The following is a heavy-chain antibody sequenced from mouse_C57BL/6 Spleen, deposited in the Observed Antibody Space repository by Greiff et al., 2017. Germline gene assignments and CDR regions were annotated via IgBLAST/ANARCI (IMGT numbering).Heavy chain of an antibody. J-gene: IGHJ3*01. Sequence: QVQLQQSGAELVRPGTSVKVSCKASGYAFTNYLIEWVKQRPGQGLEWIGVINPGSGGTNYNEKFKGKATLTADKSSSTAYMQLSSLTSEDSAVYFCARGRANWYFAWFAYWGQGTLVTVSA. D-gene: IGHD4-1*01. V-gene: IGHV1-54*01. CDR2: INPGSGGT. CDR3: ARGRANWYFAWFAY. CDR1: GYAFTNYL.